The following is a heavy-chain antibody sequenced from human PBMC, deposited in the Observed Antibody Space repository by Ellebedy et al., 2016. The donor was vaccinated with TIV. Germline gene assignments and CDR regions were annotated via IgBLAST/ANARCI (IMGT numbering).Heavy chain of an antibody. CDR1: GFTFSDHY. D-gene: IGHD6-13*01. CDR2: TRNKAKSYTT. CDR3: ARARSYSTHWYAEY. Sequence: GESLKISCAASGFTFSDHYMDWVRQAPGKGLEWVGRTRNKAKSYTTEYAASVKDRFTISRDDSKNSLYLQMNSLKTEDTAVYYCARARSYSTHWYAEYWGQGTLVTVSS. J-gene: IGHJ4*02. V-gene: IGHV3-72*01.